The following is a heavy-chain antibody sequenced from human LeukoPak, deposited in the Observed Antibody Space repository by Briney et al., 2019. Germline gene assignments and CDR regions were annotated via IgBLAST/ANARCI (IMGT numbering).Heavy chain of an antibody. D-gene: IGHD4-17*01. CDR3: ARDGYGDLGKNAYYFDY. V-gene: IGHV3-33*08. Sequence: GRSLRLSCAASGFSFSNYAMHWVRQAPGKGLEWVAVIWYDGSNKYYADSVKGRFTISRDNSKNTLYLQMNSLRAEDTAVYYCARDGYGDLGKNAYYFDYWGQGTLVTVSS. J-gene: IGHJ4*02. CDR2: IWYDGSNK. CDR1: GFSFSNYA.